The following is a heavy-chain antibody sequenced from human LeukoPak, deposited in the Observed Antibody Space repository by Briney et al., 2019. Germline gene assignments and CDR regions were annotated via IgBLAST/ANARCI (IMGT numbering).Heavy chain of an antibody. CDR3: ARDVDSSGYLDY. CDR1: GFTFSSYG. V-gene: IGHV3-30*02. CDR2: IRYDGSNK. D-gene: IGHD3-22*01. Sequence: GGSLRLSCAASGFTFSSYGMHWVRQAPGKGLEWVAFIRYDGSNKYYADSVKGRFTISRDNSKNTLYLQMNSLRAEDTAVYYCARDVDSSGYLDYWGQGTLVTVSS. J-gene: IGHJ4*02.